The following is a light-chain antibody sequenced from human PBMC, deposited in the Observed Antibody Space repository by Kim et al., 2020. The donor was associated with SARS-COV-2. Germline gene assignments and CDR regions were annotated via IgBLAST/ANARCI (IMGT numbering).Light chain of an antibody. CDR3: QQYKTFSPYT. CDR2: KAS. J-gene: IGKJ2*01. CDR1: QSIGNW. Sequence: ASVGDRVTITCRASQSIGNWLAWYQQKAGKAPKLLIYKASTVESGVPSRFSGSGSGTEFTLTISSLQPDDFATYYCQQYKTFSPYTLGQGTKLEIK. V-gene: IGKV1-5*03.